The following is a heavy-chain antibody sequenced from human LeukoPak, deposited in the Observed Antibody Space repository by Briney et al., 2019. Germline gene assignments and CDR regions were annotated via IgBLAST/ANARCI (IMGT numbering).Heavy chain of an antibody. J-gene: IGHJ6*03. CDR3: TRQRLERRLFSPYYYYYYMDV. V-gene: IGHV3-73*01. D-gene: IGHD1-1*01. Sequence: PGGSLRLSCAASGFTFSGSAMHWVRQASGKGLEWVGRIRSKANSYATAYAASVKGRFTISRDDSKNTAYLQMNSLKTEDTAVYYCTRQRLERRLFSPYYYYYYMDVWGKGTTVTVSS. CDR1: GFTFSGSA. CDR2: IRSKANSYAT.